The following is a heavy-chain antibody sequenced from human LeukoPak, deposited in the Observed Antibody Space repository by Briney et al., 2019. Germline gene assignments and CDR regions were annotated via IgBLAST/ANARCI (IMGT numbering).Heavy chain of an antibody. J-gene: IGHJ3*02. CDR1: GYSFTSYW. CDR2: IYPGDSDT. D-gene: IGHD6-6*01. V-gene: IGHV5-51*01. CDR3: ATSHITIAARPGYDAFDI. Sequence: GESLKISCKGSGYSFTSYWIGWVRQMPGKGLEWMGIIYPGDSDTRYSPSFQGQVTISADKSISTAYLQWSSLKASDTAMYYCATSHITIAARPGYDAFDIWGQGTMVTVSS.